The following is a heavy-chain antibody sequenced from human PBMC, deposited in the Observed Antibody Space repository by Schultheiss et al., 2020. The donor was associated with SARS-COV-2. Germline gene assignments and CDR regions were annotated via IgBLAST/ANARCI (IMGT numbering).Heavy chain of an antibody. D-gene: IGHD2/OR15-2a*01. Sequence: SETLSLTCTVSGGSISSYYWSWIRQPPGKGLEWIGYIYYSGSTNYNPSLKSRVTISVDTSKNQFSLKLSSVTAADTAVYYCARHDLSKGDWFDPWGQGTLVTVSS. CDR3: ARHDLSKGDWFDP. CDR1: GGSISSYY. CDR2: IYYSGST. J-gene: IGHJ5*02. V-gene: IGHV4-59*08.